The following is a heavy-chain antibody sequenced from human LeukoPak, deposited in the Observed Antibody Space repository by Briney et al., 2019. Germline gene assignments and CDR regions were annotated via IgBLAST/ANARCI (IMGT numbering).Heavy chain of an antibody. CDR3: ARVTPPELTYYFDY. CDR2: IYTSGST. D-gene: IGHD2-21*02. J-gene: IGHJ4*02. CDR1: GGSISGYS. Sequence: PSETLSLTRTVPGGSISGYSWSWIRQPAGKGLEWIGRIYTSGSTNYKPSLKSRVTMSVDKSKNQFSLKLSSVTAADTAVYYCARVTPPELTYYFDYWGQGTLATVSS. V-gene: IGHV4-4*07.